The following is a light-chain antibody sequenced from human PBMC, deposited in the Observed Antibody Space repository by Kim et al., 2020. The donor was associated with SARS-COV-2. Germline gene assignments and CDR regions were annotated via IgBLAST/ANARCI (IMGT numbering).Light chain of an antibody. J-gene: IGLJ3*02. V-gene: IGLV4-60*03. CDR1: SGHSSYI. Sequence: SSGKLTCTLSSGHSSYIIAWHQQQPGKAPRYLMKLEGSGSYNKGSGVPDRFSGSSSGADRYLTISNLQSEDEADYYCETWDSNTRVFGGGTQLTVL. CDR2: LEGSGSY. CDR3: ETWDSNTRV.